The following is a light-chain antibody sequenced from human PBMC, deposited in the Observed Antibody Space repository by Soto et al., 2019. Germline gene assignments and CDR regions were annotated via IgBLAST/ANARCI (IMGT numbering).Light chain of an antibody. CDR1: QSVSSS. CDR2: GAS. Sequence: EIVMTQSPGTLSVSPRERATLSCRASQSVSSSLAWYQQRPGQAPRLLIYGASTRATGVPARCSGSGSGTAFTLTISCLQFEDFAVYYCQQYNNWPPYSFGQGTKLQIK. CDR3: QQYNNWPPYS. J-gene: IGKJ2*01. V-gene: IGKV3-15*01.